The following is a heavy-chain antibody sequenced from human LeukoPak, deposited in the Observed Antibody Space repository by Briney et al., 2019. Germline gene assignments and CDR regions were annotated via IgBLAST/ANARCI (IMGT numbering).Heavy chain of an antibody. CDR2: INPNSGGT. Sequence: ASVKVSCKASGYTFTGYYMHWVRQAPGQGLEWMGWINPNSGGTNYAQKFQGRATVTRDTSASTAYMELSSLRSEDTAVYYCARWGDYYGSGSLDYWGQGTLVTVSS. CDR1: GYTFTGYY. CDR3: ARWGDYYGSGSLDY. J-gene: IGHJ4*02. D-gene: IGHD3-10*01. V-gene: IGHV1-2*02.